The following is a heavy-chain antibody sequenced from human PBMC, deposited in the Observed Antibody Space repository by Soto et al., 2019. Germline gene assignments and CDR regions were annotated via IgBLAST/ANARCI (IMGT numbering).Heavy chain of an antibody. D-gene: IGHD6-6*01. CDR1: GFTFSSYG. V-gene: IGHV3-30*03. J-gene: IGHJ5*02. Sequence: QVQLVESGGGVVQPGRSLRLSCAASGFTFSSYGMHWVRQAPGKGLEWVAVISYDGSNKYYADYVNGRFTISRDNSKNTLYLEMNSLRPEDTVVYYCGIDLALYSCWGYSLFNPWGQGTLVTVSS. CDR2: ISYDGSNK. CDR3: GIDLALYSCWGYSLFNP.